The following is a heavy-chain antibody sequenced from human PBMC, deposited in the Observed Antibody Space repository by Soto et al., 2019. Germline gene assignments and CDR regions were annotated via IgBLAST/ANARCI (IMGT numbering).Heavy chain of an antibody. J-gene: IGHJ5*01. Sequence: GGSLRLSCAASGFTFSSYGMHWVRQAPGKGLEWVAVISHDGINKYYADFMKSPFTISRDNSKNTLYLQMNTLRPEDTAVYYCARGADWFDSWGQGTLVTVSS. CDR3: ARGADWFDS. CDR1: GFTFSSYG. CDR2: ISHDGINK. V-gene: IGHV3-30*03.